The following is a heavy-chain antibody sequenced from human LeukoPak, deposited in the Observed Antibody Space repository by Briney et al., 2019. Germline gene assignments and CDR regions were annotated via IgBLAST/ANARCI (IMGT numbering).Heavy chain of an antibody. CDR3: ARDRSFSGLDV. D-gene: IGHD3-10*01. J-gene: IGHJ6*02. Sequence: PSETLSLTCTVSGGSISTYFWSWIRQPPGKGLEWIGYIYHGGNTNYNPSLKSRVIISLDTSKNQFSLKLSSLTAADTAVYYCARDRSFSGLDVWGQGTTVTVSS. V-gene: IGHV4-59*01. CDR1: GGSISTYF. CDR2: IYHGGNT.